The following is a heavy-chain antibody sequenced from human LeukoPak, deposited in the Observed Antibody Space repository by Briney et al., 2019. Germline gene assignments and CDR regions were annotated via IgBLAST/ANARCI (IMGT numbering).Heavy chain of an antibody. Sequence: SETLSLTCTVSGGSISNYYWSWIRQPPGKGLEWIGYIYYSGTTNYNPSLRSRVTISVDTSKNQFALKLSSVTAADTAVYWCARGGSDYGYYFDSWGQGTLVTVSS. J-gene: IGHJ4*02. D-gene: IGHD5-18*01. V-gene: IGHV4-59*13. CDR1: GGSISNYY. CDR2: IYYSGTT. CDR3: ARGGSDYGYYFDS.